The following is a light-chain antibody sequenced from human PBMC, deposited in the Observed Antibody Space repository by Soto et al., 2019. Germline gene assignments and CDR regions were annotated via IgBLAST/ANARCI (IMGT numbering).Light chain of an antibody. CDR1: QSISSY. V-gene: IGKV1-39*01. J-gene: IGKJ4*01. Sequence: DIQMTQSPSSLSASVGGRVTITCRASQSISSYLNWYQQKPGKAPKVLIYAASSLQSGVPSRFSGIGSGTDFTLSISSLQPEDFATYYCQQSYSGPLTFGGGTKVEIK. CDR2: AAS. CDR3: QQSYSGPLT.